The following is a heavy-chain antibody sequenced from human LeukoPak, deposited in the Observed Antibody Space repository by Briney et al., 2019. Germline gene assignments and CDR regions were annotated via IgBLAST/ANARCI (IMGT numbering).Heavy chain of an antibody. D-gene: IGHD3-16*02. CDR3: AVDYVWGSYLD. J-gene: IGHJ4*02. CDR1: GFTFSSYS. Sequence: PGGSLRLFCAASGFTFSSYSMHWVRQASGKGLEWVSSLSSSSSYIYYADSVKGRFTISRDNAKNSLYLQMNSLRAEDTAVYYCAVDYVWGSYLDWGQGTLVTVSS. V-gene: IGHV3-21*01. CDR2: LSSSSSYI.